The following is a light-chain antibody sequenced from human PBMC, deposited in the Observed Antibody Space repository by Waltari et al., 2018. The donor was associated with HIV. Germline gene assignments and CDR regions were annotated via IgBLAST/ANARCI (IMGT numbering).Light chain of an antibody. CDR3: QQYYSTPRT. V-gene: IGKV4-1*01. CDR1: QSVLYSSNNKNY. J-gene: IGKJ1*01. Sequence: DIVMTQSPDSLVVSLGERATINCKSSQSVLYSSNNKNYLAWYQQKPGQPPKLLLYWASTRESWVPDRFSGSGSGTDFTLTISSLQAEDVAVYYCQQYYSTPRTFGQGTKVEI. CDR2: WAS.